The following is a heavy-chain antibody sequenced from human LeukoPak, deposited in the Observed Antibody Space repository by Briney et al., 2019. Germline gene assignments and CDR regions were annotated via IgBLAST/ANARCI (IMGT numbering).Heavy chain of an antibody. D-gene: IGHD4-11*01. J-gene: IGHJ6*03. Sequence: GGSLRLSCAASGFTFSSYAMSWVRQAPGKGLEWVSAISGNGGSTYYADSVKGWFTISRDNSKNTLYLQMNTLRAEDTAVYYCAKVGSTVTTYYYYYMDVWGQGTTVTVSS. V-gene: IGHV3-23*01. CDR2: ISGNGGST. CDR1: GFTFSSYA. CDR3: AKVGSTVTTYYYYYMDV.